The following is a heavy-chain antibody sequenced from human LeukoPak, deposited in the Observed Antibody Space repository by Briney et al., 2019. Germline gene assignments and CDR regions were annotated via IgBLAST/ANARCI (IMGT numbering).Heavy chain of an antibody. CDR1: GGSISSDY. J-gene: IGHJ6*03. CDR3: AREPSLDHYYYYDMDV. V-gene: IGHV4-4*07. CDR2: IYTSGSA. Sequence: SETLSLTCTVSGGSISSDYWSWIRQPAGKGLEWIGRIYTSGSANKNPSPTRRVAISVDTTKNPNSPKLNSVTTANTAESYVAREPSLDHYYYYDMDVWGKGTTVSISS.